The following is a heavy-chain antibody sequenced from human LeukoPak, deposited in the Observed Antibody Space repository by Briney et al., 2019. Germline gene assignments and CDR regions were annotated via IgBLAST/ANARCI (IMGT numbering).Heavy chain of an antibody. V-gene: IGHV3-48*02. CDR2: ISGSSSAT. D-gene: IGHD2-21*01. Sequence: GGSLRLSCEASGFTFSAYAMTWVRQAPGKGLEWVSYISGSSSATDYADSVKGRFTISRDNAKNSLYLQMDSLRDDDTAVYYCAREYSGIDYWGQGTLVTVSS. CDR1: GFTFSAYA. J-gene: IGHJ4*02. CDR3: AREYSGIDY.